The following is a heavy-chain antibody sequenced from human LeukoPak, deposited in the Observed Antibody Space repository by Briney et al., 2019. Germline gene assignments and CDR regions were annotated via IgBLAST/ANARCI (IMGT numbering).Heavy chain of an antibody. Sequence: ASVKVSCKASGYTFTGYYMHWVRQAPGQGLEWMGWINPNSGGTNYAQKFQGRVTMTRDTSISTAYMGLSRLRSDDTAVYYCARGRCSSTSCYMGYYYYMDVWGKGTTVTVSS. CDR3: ARGRCSSTSCYMGYYYYMDV. D-gene: IGHD2-2*02. CDR1: GYTFTGYY. J-gene: IGHJ6*03. V-gene: IGHV1-2*02. CDR2: INPNSGGT.